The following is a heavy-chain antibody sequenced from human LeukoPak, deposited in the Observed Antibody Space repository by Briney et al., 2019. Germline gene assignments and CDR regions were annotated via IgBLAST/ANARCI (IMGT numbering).Heavy chain of an antibody. Sequence: PGGSLRLSCAASGFTFSSYAMSWVGQAPGKGLEWVSAISGSGGSTYYADSVKGRFTISRDNSKNTLYLQMNSLRAEDTAVYYCAREEYDSSGYYFLLWGQGTLVTVSS. CDR3: AREEYDSSGYYFLL. CDR1: GFTFSSYA. D-gene: IGHD3-22*01. CDR2: ISGSGGST. V-gene: IGHV3-23*01. J-gene: IGHJ4*02.